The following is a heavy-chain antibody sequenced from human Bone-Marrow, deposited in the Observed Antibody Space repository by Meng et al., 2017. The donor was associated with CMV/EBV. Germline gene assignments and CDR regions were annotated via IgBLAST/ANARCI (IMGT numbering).Heavy chain of an antibody. CDR2: INVDGTTI. V-gene: IGHV3-74*01. CDR3: ARGDSDTYGRAFDI. D-gene: IGHD3-22*01. J-gene: IGHJ3*02. CDR1: GLTFSKHW. Sequence: GESLKISCTASGLTFSKHWIHWVRQAPGKGLVWVSHINVDGTTIDYADSVKGRFTISRDNAKNTLYLQMNSLRADDTAMYYCARGDSDTYGRAFDIWGQGTMVTVSS.